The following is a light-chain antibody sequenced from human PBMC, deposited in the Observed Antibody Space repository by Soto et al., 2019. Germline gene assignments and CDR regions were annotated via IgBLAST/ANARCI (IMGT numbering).Light chain of an antibody. CDR3: HHYGSSYLRT. Sequence: EIVLTQSPGTLSLSPGERATLSCRASQSVSSRYLAWYQLKTGQAPRLLIYGASSRASGIPDRFSGSGSGTDFTLTISRLEPEDFAMYYCHHYGSSYLRTFGQGTKLEIK. CDR2: GAS. J-gene: IGKJ2*01. V-gene: IGKV3-20*01. CDR1: QSVSSRY.